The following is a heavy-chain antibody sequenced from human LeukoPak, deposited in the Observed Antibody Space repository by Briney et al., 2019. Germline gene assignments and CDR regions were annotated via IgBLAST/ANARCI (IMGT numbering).Heavy chain of an antibody. D-gene: IGHD3-10*01. CDR2: IRSKAYGGTT. J-gene: IGHJ4*02. Sequence: PGGSLRLSCAASGFIFSSYGMNWVRQAPGKGLEWVGFIRSKAYGGTTENAASVKGRFTISRDDSKSIAYLQMNSLKTEDTAVYYCTGSFGELTFFDYWGLGTLVTVSS. V-gene: IGHV3-49*04. CDR3: TGSFGELTFFDY. CDR1: GFIFSSYG.